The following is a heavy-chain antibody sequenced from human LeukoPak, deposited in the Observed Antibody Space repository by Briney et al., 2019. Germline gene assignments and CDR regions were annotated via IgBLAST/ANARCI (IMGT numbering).Heavy chain of an antibody. D-gene: IGHD2-8*01. CDR2: INGESTWI. CDR3: ARDHKWGFDT. V-gene: IGHV3-48*02. Sequence: GGSLRLSCAASGFTFSSYAMNWIRQAPGKGLEWVAYINGESTWIYYADSVKGRFTISRDSAENSVYLQMNSLRDEDTAVYFCARDHKWGFDTWGQGTMVTVSS. CDR1: GFTFSSYA. J-gene: IGHJ3*02.